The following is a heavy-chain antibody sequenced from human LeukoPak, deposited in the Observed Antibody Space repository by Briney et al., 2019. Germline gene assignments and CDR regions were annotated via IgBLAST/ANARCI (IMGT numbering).Heavy chain of an antibody. J-gene: IGHJ6*02. D-gene: IGHD1-1*01. CDR1: GFTFDDYA. Sequence: GGSLRLSCAASGFTFDDYAMHWVRQAPGKGLEWVSGISWNSGSIGYADSVKGRFTISRDNAKNSLYLQVNSLRAEDTALYYCAKDIGNGGELENYYYYYGMDVWGQGTTVTVSS. V-gene: IGHV3-9*01. CDR3: AKDIGNGGELENYYYYYGMDV. CDR2: ISWNSGSI.